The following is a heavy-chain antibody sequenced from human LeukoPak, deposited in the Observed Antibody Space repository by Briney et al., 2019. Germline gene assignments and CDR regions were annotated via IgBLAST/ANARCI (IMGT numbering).Heavy chain of an antibody. V-gene: IGHV3-23*01. J-gene: IGHJ4*02. CDR3: AKELGYCSGGSCYEFDY. D-gene: IGHD2-15*01. CDR2: ISGSGGST. CDR1: GFTFSSYA. Sequence: GGSLRLSCAAFGFTFSSYAMSCVRHAPGEGLEWVSAISGSGGSTYYADSVKGPFTISRNNSKNTLYLQMNSLRAEDTAVYYCAKELGYCSGGSCYEFDYWGQGTLVTVSS.